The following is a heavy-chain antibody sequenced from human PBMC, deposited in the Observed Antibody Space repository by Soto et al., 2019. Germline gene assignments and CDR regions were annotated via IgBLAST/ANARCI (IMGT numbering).Heavy chain of an antibody. CDR2: INHSGST. CDR1: GGSFSGYY. V-gene: IGHV4-34*01. CDR3: ARNGYYYDSSGYYYFDY. D-gene: IGHD3-22*01. J-gene: IGHJ4*02. Sequence: TSETLSLTCAVYGGSFSGYYWSWIRQPPGKGLEWIGEINHSGSTNYNPSLKSRVTTSVDTSKNQFSLKLSSVTAADTAVYYCARNGYYYDSSGYYYFDYWGQGTLVTVSS.